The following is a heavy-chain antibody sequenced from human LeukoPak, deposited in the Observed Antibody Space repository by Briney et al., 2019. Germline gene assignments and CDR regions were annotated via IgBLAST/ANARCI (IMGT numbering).Heavy chain of an antibody. CDR3: AKHSGSYFIYSVDS. CDR2: ISNTAYNT. J-gene: IGHJ4*02. Sequence: GGSLRLSCEASGFTFISYGMSWVRQAPGKGLEWVSTISNTAYNTYYADSVKGRFTISRDNSANTVSLQMNSLRAEDTALYYCAKHSGSYFIYSVDSWGQGTQVTVPS. CDR1: GFTFISYG. D-gene: IGHD2-15*01. V-gene: IGHV3-23*01.